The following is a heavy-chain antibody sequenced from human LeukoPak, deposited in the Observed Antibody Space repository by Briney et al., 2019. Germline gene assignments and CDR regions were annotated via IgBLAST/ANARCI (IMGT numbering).Heavy chain of an antibody. D-gene: IGHD6-19*01. CDR2: VSSDGSNN. CDR1: GLTSSDYY. V-gene: IGHV3-30*18. Sequence: GGSLRLSCAASGLTSSDYYMSWIRQAQGKGLEWVAVVSSDGSNNYYRASVKGRLPISRDNSKNTVYLQMNSLRGEDTAVYFCAKDIGSGYSSAWVNYWGQGTLLTVSS. CDR3: AKDIGSGYSSAWVNY. J-gene: IGHJ4*02.